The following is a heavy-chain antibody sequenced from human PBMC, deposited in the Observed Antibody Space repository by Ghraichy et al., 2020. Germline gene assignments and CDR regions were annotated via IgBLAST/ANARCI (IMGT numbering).Heavy chain of an antibody. CDR2: IYYSGST. CDR1: GGSISSYY. CDR3: ARVGGSETFDAFDI. J-gene: IGHJ3*02. V-gene: IGHV4-59*01. D-gene: IGHD3-10*01. Sequence: SETLSLTCTVSGGSISSYYWSWIRQPPGKGLEWIGYIYYSGSTNYNPSLKSRVTISVDTSKNQFSLKLSSVTAADTAVYYCARVGGSETFDAFDIWGQGTMVTVSS.